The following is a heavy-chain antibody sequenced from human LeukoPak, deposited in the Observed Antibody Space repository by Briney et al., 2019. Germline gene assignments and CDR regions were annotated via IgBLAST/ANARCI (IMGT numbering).Heavy chain of an antibody. J-gene: IGHJ6*03. CDR3: ARGRRDGYTLYYMDV. CDR2: IYYSGST. Sequence: NPSETLSLTCTVSGGSITSSSYYWGWIRQPPGKGLQWIGSIYYSGSTHYTPSLKSRVTISIDTSKNQFSLKLNSVTAADTAVYYCARGRRDGYTLYYMDVWGKGTTVTFSS. V-gene: IGHV4-39*01. CDR1: GGSITSSSYY. D-gene: IGHD5-24*01.